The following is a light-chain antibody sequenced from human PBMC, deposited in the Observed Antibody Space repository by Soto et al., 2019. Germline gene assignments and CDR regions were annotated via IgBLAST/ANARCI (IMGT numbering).Light chain of an antibody. V-gene: IGLV2-23*03. Sequence: QSALTQPASVSGSPGQSITISCTGTSSDVGSYNLVSWYQQHPGKAPKLMIYEGSKRPSGVSNRFSGSKSGTTASLTISGLQADDEADYYCCSYAGASTFVFGTGTKVTVL. CDR1: SSDVGSYNL. CDR2: EGS. J-gene: IGLJ1*01. CDR3: CSYAGASTFV.